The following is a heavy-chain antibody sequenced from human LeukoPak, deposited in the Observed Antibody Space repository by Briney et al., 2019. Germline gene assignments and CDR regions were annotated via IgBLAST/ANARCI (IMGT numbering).Heavy chain of an antibody. CDR1: GDSISSYY. Sequence: SETLSLTCTVSGDSISSYYWSWIRQPPGKGLEWIGFMYSGGCANCSSSLRSRVIMSVDMSKNQFSLKLRSVAAAGTAVYYCARQGAVDIWGQGTMVIVSS. CDR3: ARQGAVDI. V-gene: IGHV4-4*09. CDR2: MYSGGCA. J-gene: IGHJ3*02.